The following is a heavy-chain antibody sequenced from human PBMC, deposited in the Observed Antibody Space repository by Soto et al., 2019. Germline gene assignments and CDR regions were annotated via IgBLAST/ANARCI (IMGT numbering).Heavy chain of an antibody. CDR1: GFTFTSFA. CDR2: ISYDGSDE. Sequence: QVQLVESGGGVVQPGGSLRLSCAASGFTFTSFAIHWLRQAPGQGLEWVAVISYDGSDESYADSVKGRSTISRDKSKNTVYLQVNSLRPDDTGVYYCARDMREMATTTFGYWGQGTLVTVSS. D-gene: IGHD1-1*01. V-gene: IGHV3-30-3*01. J-gene: IGHJ4*02. CDR3: ARDMREMATTTFGY.